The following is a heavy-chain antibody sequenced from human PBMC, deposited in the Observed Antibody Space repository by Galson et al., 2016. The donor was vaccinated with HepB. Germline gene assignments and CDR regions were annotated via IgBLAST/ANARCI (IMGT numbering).Heavy chain of an antibody. CDR3: AIRLYSSGSFDY. CDR1: GYNFITYW. D-gene: IGHD6-19*01. Sequence: QSGAEVKKPGESLRISCMGSGYNFITYWISWVRQMPGKGLEWVGSIDPSDSYTNYSPSFQGHVTISTDRSISTAYLQWSSLKASDTAIYYCAIRLYSSGSFDYWGQGTLVTVSS. CDR2: IDPSDSYT. V-gene: IGHV5-10-1*01. J-gene: IGHJ4*02.